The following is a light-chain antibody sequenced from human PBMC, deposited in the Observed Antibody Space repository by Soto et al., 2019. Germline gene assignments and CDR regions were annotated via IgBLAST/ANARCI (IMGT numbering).Light chain of an antibody. CDR3: QQYNNWPWT. J-gene: IGKJ1*01. CDR1: QSISSW. Sequence: DIQMTQSPSTLSASVGDRVTITCRASQSISSWLARYQQKPGKAPKLLIYDASTLQSGVPSRFSGSGSGTDFTLTISSLQSEDFAVYYCQQYNNWPWTFGQGTKVDIK. CDR2: DAS. V-gene: IGKV1-5*01.